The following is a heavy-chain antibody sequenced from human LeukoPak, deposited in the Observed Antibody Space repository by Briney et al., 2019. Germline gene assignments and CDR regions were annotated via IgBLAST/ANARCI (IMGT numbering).Heavy chain of an antibody. CDR2: ISHSGPT. J-gene: IGHJ5*02. V-gene: IGHV4-34*01. CDR1: GGSFSGYY. CDR3: ATSGWNGGGGFDP. D-gene: IGHD3-16*01. Sequence: PSETLSLTCDVSGGSFSGYYWSGIRQPPGKGLEWIGEISHSGPTNYNPSLKSRVSMSVGASSTQFSLIMTSVTAADTAVYYCATSGWNGGGGFDPWGQGTLVIVSS.